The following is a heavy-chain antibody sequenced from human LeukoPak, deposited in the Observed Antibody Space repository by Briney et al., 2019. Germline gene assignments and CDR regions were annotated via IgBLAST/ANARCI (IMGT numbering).Heavy chain of an antibody. CDR2: ISSRSTGI. CDR3: ARSYSSSRGTFDY. J-gene: IGHJ4*02. D-gene: IGHD6-6*01. V-gene: IGHV3-48*01. CDR1: GFTFSTYT. Sequence: GGSLRLSCAASGFTFSTYTMNWLRQAPGKGLEWVSYISSRSTGIKYADSVKGRFTISRDNAENSLYLQMNRLRAEDTAVYYCARSYSSSRGTFDYWGQGTLVTVSS.